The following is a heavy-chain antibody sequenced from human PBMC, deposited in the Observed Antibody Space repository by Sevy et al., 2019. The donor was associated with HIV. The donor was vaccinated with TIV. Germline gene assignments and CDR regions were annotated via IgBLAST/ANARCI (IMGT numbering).Heavy chain of an antibody. J-gene: IGHJ6*02. CDR2: ISAYNGNT. CDR1: GYTFTSYG. V-gene: IGHV1-18*01. CDR3: ARDYGGYCSSTSCYNYYYYGMDV. Sequence: ASVKVSCKASGYTFTSYGISWVRQAPGQGLEWMGWISAYNGNTNDAQQLQGRVTMTTDTSTSTAYMELRSLRSDDTAVYYCARDYGGYCSSTSCYNYYYYGMDVWGQGTTVTVSS. D-gene: IGHD2-2*02.